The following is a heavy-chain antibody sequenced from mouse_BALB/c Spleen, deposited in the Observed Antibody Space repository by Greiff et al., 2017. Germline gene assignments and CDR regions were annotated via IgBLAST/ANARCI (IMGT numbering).Heavy chain of an antibody. J-gene: IGHJ2*01. CDR1: GYTFSSYW. CDR3: AKGGILLTPYLDY. Sequence: VKLMESGAELMKPGASVKISCKATGYTFSSYWIEWVKQRPGHGLEWIGEILPGSGSTNYNEKFKGKATFTADTSSNTAYMQLSSLTSEDSAVYYCAKGGILLTPYLDYWGQGTTLTVSS. V-gene: IGHV1-9*01. D-gene: IGHD1-1*01. CDR2: ILPGSGST.